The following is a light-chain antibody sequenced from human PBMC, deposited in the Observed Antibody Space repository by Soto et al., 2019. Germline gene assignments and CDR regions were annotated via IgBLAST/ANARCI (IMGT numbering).Light chain of an antibody. CDR3: SSYTTSSTLV. CDR1: SSDLGGYNY. J-gene: IGLJ2*01. Sequence: QPVLTQPASVSGSPGQSITISCTGTSSDLGGYNYVSWYQQHPGKAPKLMIYDVSNRPSGVSNRFSGSKSGNTASLTISGLQAEDEADYYCSSYTTSSTLVFGGGTKLTVL. CDR2: DVS. V-gene: IGLV2-14*03.